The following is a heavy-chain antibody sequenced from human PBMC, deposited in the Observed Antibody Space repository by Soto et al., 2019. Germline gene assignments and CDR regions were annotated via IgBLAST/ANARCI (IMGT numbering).Heavy chain of an antibody. V-gene: IGHV3-33*01. Sequence: GGSLRLSCAASGFTFNNYCMHWVRQAPGKGLEWVALIWHDGSVKGYADSVKGRFTVSRDNAKNSLYLQMNSLRAEDTAVYYCARDGLSSGWYFDCGGKRTLVTVSS. D-gene: IGHD6-19*01. CDR3: ARDGLSSGWYFDC. CDR1: GFTFNNYC. J-gene: IGHJ4*02. CDR2: IWHDGSVK.